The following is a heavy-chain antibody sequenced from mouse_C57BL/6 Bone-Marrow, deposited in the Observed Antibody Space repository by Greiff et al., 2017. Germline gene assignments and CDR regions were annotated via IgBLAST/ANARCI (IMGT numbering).Heavy chain of an antibody. D-gene: IGHD2-1*01. CDR1: GYTFTSYW. CDR2: IHPSDSDT. V-gene: IGHV1-74*01. CDR3: AIVPIYYGNYDAMDD. Sequence: QVQLQQPGAELVKPGASVKVSCKASGYTFTSYWMHWVKQRPGQGLEWIGRIHPSDSDTNYNQKFKGKATLTVDKSSSTAYMQLSSLTSEDSAVYYWAIVPIYYGNYDAMDDWGQGTSVTVSS. J-gene: IGHJ4*01.